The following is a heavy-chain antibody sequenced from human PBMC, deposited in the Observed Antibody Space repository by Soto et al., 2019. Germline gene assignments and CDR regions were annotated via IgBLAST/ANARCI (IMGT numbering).Heavy chain of an antibody. CDR3: ARVDPIRWPRGSYSAFEI. D-gene: IGHD1-26*01. CDR2: INAGNGNT. V-gene: IGHV1-3*01. CDR1: GYTFTSYA. Sequence: ASVKVSCKASGYTFTSYAMHWVRQAPGQRLEWMGWINAGNGNTKYLQKFQGRVTITRDTSASTAYMELSSLRSEDTAVFYCARVDPIRWPRGSYSAFEIWGQGTMVTVSS. J-gene: IGHJ3*02.